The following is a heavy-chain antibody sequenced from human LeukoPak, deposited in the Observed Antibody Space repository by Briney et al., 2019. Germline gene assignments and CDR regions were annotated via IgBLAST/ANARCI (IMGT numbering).Heavy chain of an antibody. CDR3: GMARGGVFEN. D-gene: IGHD4-23*01. CDR1: GDSVSSNLVT. V-gene: IGHV6-1*01. Sequence: PSQTLSLTCAISGDSVSSNLVTWNWIRQSPSRGLEWLGRTYYRSKWSNDFAESVKGRIGVNPDTSKNQFSLNLNSVTPEDTAVYYCGMARGGVFENWGQGTQVTVSS. CDR2: TYYRSKWSN. J-gene: IGHJ4*02.